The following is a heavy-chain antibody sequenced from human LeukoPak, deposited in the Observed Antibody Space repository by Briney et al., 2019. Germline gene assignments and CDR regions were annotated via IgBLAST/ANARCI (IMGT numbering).Heavy chain of an antibody. CDR1: GYRFSNYY. V-gene: IGHV1-46*01. CDR3: ARDDNGFEF. CDR2: INIAGGTT. Sequence: ASVKVSCKASGYRFSNYYIHWVRQAPGQGLEWMGIINIAGGTTIYEQKFQGRVTMTRDMSTTTVEMELSSLTSDDTAVYFCARDDNGFEFWGQGTLVTVST. D-gene: IGHD2-8*01. J-gene: IGHJ4*02.